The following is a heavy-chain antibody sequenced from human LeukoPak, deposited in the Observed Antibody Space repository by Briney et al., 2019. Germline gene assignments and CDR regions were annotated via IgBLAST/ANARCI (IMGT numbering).Heavy chain of an antibody. J-gene: IGHJ4*02. CDR2: ITSNGDST. V-gene: IGHV3-64*01. CDR1: GFTFSIYA. Sequence: GGSLRLSCAASGFTFSIYAMHWVRQAPGKGLEYVSSITSNGDSTYYANSVKGRFTISRDSSRNTLYLQMGSLRADDMAIYYCARDLRGAGDYWGQGTLVTVSS. D-gene: IGHD1-26*01. CDR3: ARDLRGAGDY.